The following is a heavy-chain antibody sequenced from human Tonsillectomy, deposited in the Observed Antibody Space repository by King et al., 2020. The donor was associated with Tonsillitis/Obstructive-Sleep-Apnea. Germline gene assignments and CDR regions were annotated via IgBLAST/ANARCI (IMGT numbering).Heavy chain of an antibody. CDR2: INHTGST. Sequence: VQLQQWGAGLLKPSETLSLTCAVYGGSFSGYYWSWISQTPGKGLEWIGEINHTGSTNYNTAPNSRVTISVDTSQSQFSLNLSSVTAADTAVYYCARGYYYDGSALPNDYWGQGTLVTVSS. V-gene: IGHV4-34*01. D-gene: IGHD3-22*01. CDR1: GGSFSGYY. CDR3: ARGYYYDGSALPNDY. J-gene: IGHJ4*02.